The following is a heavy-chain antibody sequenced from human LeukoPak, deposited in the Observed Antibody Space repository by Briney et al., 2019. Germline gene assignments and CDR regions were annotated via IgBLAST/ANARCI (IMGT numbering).Heavy chain of an antibody. J-gene: IGHJ4*02. CDR1: GFTFSSYA. V-gene: IGHV3-23*01. D-gene: IGHD3-3*01. CDR3: AKGLLSRSGTYGFDY. Sequence: GGSLRLSCAASGFTFSSYAMTWVRQAPGKGLEWVSTISGGGGSAYYADSVKGRFTISRDISKNTLYLQMNSLRAEDTAVYYCAKGLLSRSGTYGFDYWGQGTLVTVSS. CDR2: ISGGGGSA.